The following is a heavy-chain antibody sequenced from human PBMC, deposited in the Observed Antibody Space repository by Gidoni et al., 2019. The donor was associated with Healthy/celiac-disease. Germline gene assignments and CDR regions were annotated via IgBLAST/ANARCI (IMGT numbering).Heavy chain of an antibody. CDR3: ARAPVRYYPRGSFDY. V-gene: IGHV1-69*01. CDR2: IIPIFGTE. D-gene: IGHD3-9*01. J-gene: IGHJ4*02. Sequence: QVQLVQSGAAVKNPGSSVTVSCTASRGTFSSYAISWVRQAPGQGLEWMGGIIPIFGTENYAQKFQGRVTITADESTSTAYMELSSLRSEDTAVYYCARAPVRYYPRGSFDYWGQGTLVTVSS. CDR1: RGTFSSYA.